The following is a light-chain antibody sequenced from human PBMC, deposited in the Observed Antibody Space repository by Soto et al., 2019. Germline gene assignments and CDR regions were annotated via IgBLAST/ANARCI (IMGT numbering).Light chain of an antibody. Sequence: DIQMTQSPSPLSASVGDRVYITCRTSQSISSYLNWYQAKPGKAPKLLIYDASTLESGVPSRFSGSGSGTDFTLTISSLQPEDYATYYCQQSYSTPPFTFGPGTRVDI. CDR2: DAS. CDR3: QQSYSTPPFT. V-gene: IGKV1-39*01. CDR1: QSISSY. J-gene: IGKJ3*01.